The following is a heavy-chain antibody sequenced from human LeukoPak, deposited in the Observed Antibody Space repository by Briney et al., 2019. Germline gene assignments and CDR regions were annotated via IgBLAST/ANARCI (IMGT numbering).Heavy chain of an antibody. Sequence: NSSETLSLTCTVSGGSISSSSYYWSWIRQHPGKGLEWIGYIYYSGSTYYNPSLKSRVTISVDTSKNQFSLKLSSVTAADTAVYYCARGYLGYYDRAFDIWGQGTMVTVSS. D-gene: IGHD3-22*01. V-gene: IGHV4-31*03. CDR3: ARGYLGYYDRAFDI. CDR2: IYYSGST. CDR1: GGSISSSSYY. J-gene: IGHJ3*02.